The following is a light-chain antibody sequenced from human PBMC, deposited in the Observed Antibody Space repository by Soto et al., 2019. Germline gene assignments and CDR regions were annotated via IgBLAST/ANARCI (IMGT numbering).Light chain of an antibody. V-gene: IGLV2-8*01. CDR3: NSYAGSNNWV. CDR2: EVS. J-gene: IGLJ3*02. Sequence: QSALTQPASVSWSPGQSITISCTGTSSDVGGYNYVSWYQQHPGKAPKLMIYEVSKRTSGVPDRFSGSKSGTTASRTVSGLQAEDEADYYCNSYAGSNNWVFGGGTKLTVL. CDR1: SSDVGGYNY.